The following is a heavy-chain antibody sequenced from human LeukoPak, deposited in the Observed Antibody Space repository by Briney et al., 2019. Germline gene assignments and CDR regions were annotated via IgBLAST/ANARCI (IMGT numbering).Heavy chain of an antibody. CDR2: ISSSSTI. CDR3: ARDHGIGGPFDY. Sequence: GGSLRLSCAASGFTFSSHSMNWVRQAPGKGLEWVSYISSSSTIYYADSVKGRFTISRDNAKNSLYLQMNSLRAEDTAVYYCARDHGIGGPFDYWGQGTLVTVSS. V-gene: IGHV3-48*01. D-gene: IGHD3-3*01. CDR1: GFTFSSHS. J-gene: IGHJ4*02.